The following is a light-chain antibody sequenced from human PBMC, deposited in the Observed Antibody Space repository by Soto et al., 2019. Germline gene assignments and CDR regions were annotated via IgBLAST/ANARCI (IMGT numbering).Light chain of an antibody. CDR1: SSDVGSYNL. J-gene: IGLJ1*01. V-gene: IGLV2-23*01. Sequence: ALTQPASVSGSPGQSITISCTGTSSDVGSYNLVSWYQQHPGKAPKLMIYEGSKRPSGVSNRFSGSKSGNTASLTISGLQAEDEADYYCCSYAGSSTPFVFGTGTKLTVL. CDR3: CSYAGSSTPFV. CDR2: EGS.